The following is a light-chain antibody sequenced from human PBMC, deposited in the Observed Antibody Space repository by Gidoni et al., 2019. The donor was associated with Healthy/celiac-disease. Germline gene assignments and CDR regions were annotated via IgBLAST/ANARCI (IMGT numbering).Light chain of an antibody. V-gene: IGLV1-51*01. CDR1: SSNIGNNY. J-gene: IGLJ2*01. Sequence: QSVLTQPPSVSAAPGQKVTISCSGSSSNIGNNYVSWYQQLQGTAPKLLIYDNNKRPSGIPDRFSGSKSGTSATLGITGLQTGDEADYYCGTWDSSLSAVFGGGTKLTVL. CDR2: DNN. CDR3: GTWDSSLSAV.